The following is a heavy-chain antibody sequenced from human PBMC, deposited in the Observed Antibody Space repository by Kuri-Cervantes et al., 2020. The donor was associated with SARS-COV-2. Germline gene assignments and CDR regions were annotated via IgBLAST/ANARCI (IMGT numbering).Heavy chain of an antibody. J-gene: IGHJ4*02. CDR1: GGSFSGYY. V-gene: IGHV4-34*01. CDR2: INHSGST. Sequence: LRLSCAVYGGSFSGYYWSWIRQPPGKGLEWIGEINHSGSTNYNPSRKSRVTISVDTSKNQFSLKLSSVTAADTAVYYCATWELLGDYWGQGNLVTVSS. CDR3: ATWELLGDY. D-gene: IGHD1-26*01.